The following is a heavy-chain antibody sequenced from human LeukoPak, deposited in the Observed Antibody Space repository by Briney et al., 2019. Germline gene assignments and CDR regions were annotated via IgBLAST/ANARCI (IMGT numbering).Heavy chain of an antibody. CDR1: RFTFSSYA. V-gene: IGHV3-23*01. Sequence: PGGSLRLSCAASRFTFSSYAMSWVRQAPGKGLEWVSSISGSGSGGSTYYADSVKGRFTISRGNAKNSLYLQMNSLRAEDTAVYYCARDSPNEAILWWSIDYWGQGTLVTVSS. CDR3: ARDSPNEAILWWSIDY. J-gene: IGHJ4*02. CDR2: ISGSGSGGST. D-gene: IGHD2-21*01.